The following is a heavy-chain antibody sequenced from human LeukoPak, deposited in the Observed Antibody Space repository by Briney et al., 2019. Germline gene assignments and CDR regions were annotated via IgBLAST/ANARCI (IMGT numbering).Heavy chain of an antibody. Sequence: GGSLRLSCAASGFTFSSYAMSWVRQAPGKGLEWVSAISGSGGSSYYADSVKGRFTISRDNSKNTLYLQMNSLRAEDTAVYYCAKASRYDSSGYYYVTGYFDYWGQGTLVTVSS. CDR1: GFTFSSYA. CDR2: ISGSGGSS. V-gene: IGHV3-23*01. CDR3: AKASRYDSSGYYYVTGYFDY. J-gene: IGHJ4*02. D-gene: IGHD3-22*01.